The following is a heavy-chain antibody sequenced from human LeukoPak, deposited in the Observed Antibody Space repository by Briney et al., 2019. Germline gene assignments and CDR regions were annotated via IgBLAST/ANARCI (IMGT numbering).Heavy chain of an antibody. CDR2: INYSGST. D-gene: IGHD1-26*01. CDR3: ARVGATFY. CDR1: GYSISSGYY. V-gene: IGHV4-38-2*02. Sequence: TPSETLSLTCTVSGYSISSGYYWGWIRQPPGKGLEWIGSINYSGSTYYNPSLKSRVTISVDTSKNQFSLKLSSVTAADTAVYYCARVGATFYWGQGTLVTVSS. J-gene: IGHJ4*02.